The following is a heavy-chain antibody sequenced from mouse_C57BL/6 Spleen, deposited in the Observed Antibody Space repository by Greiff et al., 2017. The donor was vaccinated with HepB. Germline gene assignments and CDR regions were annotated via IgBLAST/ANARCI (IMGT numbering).Heavy chain of an antibody. V-gene: IGHV5-6*01. CDR3: ARGEDSSGRGAMDY. J-gene: IGHJ4*01. CDR1: GFTFSSYG. CDR2: ISSGGSYT. Sequence: EVQRVESGGDLVKPGGSLKLSCAASGFTFSSYGMSWVRQTPDKRLEWVATISSGGSYTYYPDSVKGRFTISRDNAKNTLYLQMSSLKSEDTAMYYCARGEDSSGRGAMDYWGQGTSVTVSS. D-gene: IGHD3-2*02.